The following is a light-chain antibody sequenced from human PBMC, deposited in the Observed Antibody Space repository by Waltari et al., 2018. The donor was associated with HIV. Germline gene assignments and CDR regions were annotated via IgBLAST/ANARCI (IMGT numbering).Light chain of an antibody. J-gene: IGKJ1*01. CDR3: QQYVEWPLT. CDR2: AAS. V-gene: IGKV3-15*01. CDR1: QAVSNN. Sequence: EIVMTQSPATLSVSPGQRVTLSCRASQAVSNNVAWYQQKPGQSPRLLIFAASTRATGVPARFSGNGFGTDFTLSITNLQSEDFAVYHCQQYVEWPLTFGQGTKLEV.